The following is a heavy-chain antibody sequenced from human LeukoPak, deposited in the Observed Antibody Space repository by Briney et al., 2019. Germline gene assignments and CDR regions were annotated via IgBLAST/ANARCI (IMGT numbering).Heavy chain of an antibody. CDR1: GFTFSSYA. Sequence: TGGSLRLSCAASGFTFSSYAMSWVRQAPGKGLEWVSAISGNGGSTYYADSVKGRFTISRDNSKNTLYLQMNSLRAEDTAVYYCAKDLHVVVPAAISLDYWGQGTLVTVSS. J-gene: IGHJ4*02. CDR2: ISGNGGST. D-gene: IGHD2-2*01. CDR3: AKDLHVVVPAAISLDY. V-gene: IGHV3-23*01.